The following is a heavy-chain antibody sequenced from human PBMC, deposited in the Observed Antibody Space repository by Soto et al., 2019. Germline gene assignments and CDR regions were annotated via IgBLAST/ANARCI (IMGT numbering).Heavy chain of an antibody. CDR1: GGSISTTNW. CDR3: ARDQISGSAFDI. CDR2: IYHSEST. J-gene: IGHJ3*02. D-gene: IGHD6-19*01. V-gene: IGHV4-4*02. Sequence: PSETLSLTCAVSGGSISTTNWWSWVRQPPGKGLEWIGEIYHSESTNYNPSLKSRVTMSVDKSKNQFSLKLSSVTAADTAVYYCARDQISGSAFDIWGQGTMVTVPS.